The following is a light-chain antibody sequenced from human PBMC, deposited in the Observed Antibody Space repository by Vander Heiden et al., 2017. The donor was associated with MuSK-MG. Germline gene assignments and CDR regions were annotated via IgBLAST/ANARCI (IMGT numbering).Light chain of an antibody. J-gene: IGKJ1*01. Sequence: EIVLTQSPGTLSLSPGERATLSCRASQSVSDNYLAWYQQKPGQAPRLLIFVASRRATGIPDRFGGSGSGTDFTLTISRLEPEDFAVYYCQQYGSSPRTFGQGTKVEIK. CDR3: QQYGSSPRT. CDR2: VAS. V-gene: IGKV3-20*01. CDR1: QSVSDNY.